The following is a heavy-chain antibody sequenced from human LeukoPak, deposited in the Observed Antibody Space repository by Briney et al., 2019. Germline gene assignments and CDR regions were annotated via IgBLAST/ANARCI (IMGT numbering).Heavy chain of an antibody. Sequence: SETLSLTCTASGGSISSSSYYWGWIRQPPGKGLEWIGYIYYSGSTNYNPSLKSRVSISVDTSKNQFSLKLSSVTAADTAVYYCARERYSYGIAINDYWGQGTLVTVSS. J-gene: IGHJ4*02. CDR2: IYYSGST. CDR1: GGSISSSSYY. CDR3: ARERYSYGIAINDY. V-gene: IGHV4-61*05. D-gene: IGHD5-18*01.